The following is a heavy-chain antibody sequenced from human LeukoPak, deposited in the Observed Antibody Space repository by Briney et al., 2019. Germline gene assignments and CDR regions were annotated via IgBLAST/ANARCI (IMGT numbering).Heavy chain of an antibody. V-gene: IGHV3-53*01. J-gene: IGHJ4*02. CDR1: GFVVSNNY. Sequence: SGGSLRLSCEITGFVVSNNYMTWVRQAPGKGLEWVALIYVGGHTCHADSVKGRFTISRDNAKNSLYLQMNSLRAEDTAVYYCARDLLNGFDWGQGTLVTVSS. CDR2: IYVGGHT. D-gene: IGHD1-1*01. CDR3: ARDLLNGFD.